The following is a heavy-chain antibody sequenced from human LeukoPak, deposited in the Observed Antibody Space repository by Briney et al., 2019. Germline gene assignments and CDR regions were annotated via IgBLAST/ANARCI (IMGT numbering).Heavy chain of an antibody. J-gene: IGHJ4*02. D-gene: IGHD6-13*01. CDR1: GFTFSSYS. V-gene: IGHV3-48*01. Sequence: GGSLRLSCAGSGFTFSSYSIYWVRQAPGKGLEWISYISGSGTTKYYADSVRGRFTISRDNAKNSLYLQMNSLRAEDTAVYYCARGSIAAAAYDYWGQGTLVTVSS. CDR2: ISGSGTTK. CDR3: ARGSIAAAAYDY.